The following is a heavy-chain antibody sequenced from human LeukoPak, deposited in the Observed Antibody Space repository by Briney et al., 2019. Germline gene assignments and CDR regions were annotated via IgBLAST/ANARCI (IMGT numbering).Heavy chain of an antibody. CDR1: GYIFTSYP. D-gene: IGHD5-12*01. V-gene: IGHV7-4-1*02. Sequence: ASVKLSCKASGYIFTSYPVNWVRQAPGQGLEWLGWINTHTGNPTYGQGFTGRLAFSLDTSFTTAYVQISNLKTEDTATYYCARERRGYRFGQAFDIWGQGTVVTVSS. CDR3: ARERRGYRFGQAFDI. CDR2: INTHTGNP. J-gene: IGHJ3*02.